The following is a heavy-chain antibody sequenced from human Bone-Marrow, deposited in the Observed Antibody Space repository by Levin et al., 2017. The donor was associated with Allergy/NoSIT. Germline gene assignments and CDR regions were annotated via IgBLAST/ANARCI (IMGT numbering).Heavy chain of an antibody. Sequence: PSETLSLTCTVSGGSISSYYWSWIRQPPGKGLEWIGYIYYSGSTNYNPSLKSRVTISVDTSKNQFSLELNSVTAADTAVYYGARHVAQAGRGPAAFDYWGQGTLVTVSS. CDR1: GGSISSYY. V-gene: IGHV4-59*08. D-gene: IGHD6-13*01. CDR2: IYYSGST. J-gene: IGHJ4*02. CDR3: ARHVAQAGRGPAAFDY.